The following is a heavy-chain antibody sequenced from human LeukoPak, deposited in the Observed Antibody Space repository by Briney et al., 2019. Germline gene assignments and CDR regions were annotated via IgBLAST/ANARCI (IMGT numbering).Heavy chain of an antibody. CDR3: ATLVIAVAGGFGDY. V-gene: IGHV1-2*02. CDR2: INPNSGGT. J-gene: IGHJ4*02. Sequence: ASVKVSCKASGYTFTGYYMHWVRQAPRQGLEWMGWINPNSGGTNYAQKFQGRVTMTRDTSISTGYMELSRLRSDDTAVYYCATLVIAVAGGFGDYWGQGTLVTVSS. D-gene: IGHD6-19*01. CDR1: GYTFTGYY.